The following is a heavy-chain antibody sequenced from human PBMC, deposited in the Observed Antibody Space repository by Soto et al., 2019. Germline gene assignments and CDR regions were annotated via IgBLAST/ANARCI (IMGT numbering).Heavy chain of an antibody. CDR2: ISYDGSNK. CDR1: GFTLSSYA. Sequence: PGGSLRLSCAASGFTLSSYAMHWVRQAPGKGLEWVAVISYDGSNKYYADSVKGRFTISRDNSKNTLYLQMNSLRAEDTAVYYCARGLRGYSGYDFIVHYYYYGMDVWGQGTTVTVSS. V-gene: IGHV3-30-3*01. CDR3: ARGLRGYSGYDFIVHYYYYGMDV. D-gene: IGHD5-12*01. J-gene: IGHJ6*02.